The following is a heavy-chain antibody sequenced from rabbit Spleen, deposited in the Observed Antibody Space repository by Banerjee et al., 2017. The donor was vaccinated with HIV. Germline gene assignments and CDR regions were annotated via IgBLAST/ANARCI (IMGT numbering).Heavy chain of an antibody. Sequence: QSLEESGGDLVQPEGSLTLTCKASGFSFSDRDVMCWVRQAPGKGLQWIACINTYTARPVYATWAKGRFTISRTSSTTVTLQMTSLTAADTATYFCARDLATVVGWNFNLWGPGTLVTVS. J-gene: IGHJ4*01. D-gene: IGHD3-1*01. CDR1: GFSFSDRDV. CDR3: ARDLATVVGWNFNL. V-gene: IGHV1S40*01. CDR2: INTYTARP.